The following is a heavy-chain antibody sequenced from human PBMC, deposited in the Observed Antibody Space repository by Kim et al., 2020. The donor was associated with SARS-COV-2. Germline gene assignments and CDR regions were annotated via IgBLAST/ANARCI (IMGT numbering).Heavy chain of an antibody. D-gene: IGHD2-21*02. Sequence: IYYADSVKGRFTISRDNAKNSLYLQMNSLRAEDTAVYYCAREGDSYAFDIWGQGTMVTVSS. V-gene: IGHV3-48*03. J-gene: IGHJ3*02. CDR2: I. CDR3: AREGDSYAFDI.